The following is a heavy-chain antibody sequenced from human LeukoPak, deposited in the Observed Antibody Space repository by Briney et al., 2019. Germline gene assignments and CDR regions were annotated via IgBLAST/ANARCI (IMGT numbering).Heavy chain of an antibody. D-gene: IGHD2-21*02. CDR3: ARGVGVVVTATPDGWFDP. CDR1: GGTFSSYA. V-gene: IGHV1-69*04. Sequence: ASVKVSCKASGGTFSSYAISWVRQAPGQGLEWMGRIIPILGIANYAQKFQGRVTITADKSTSTAYMELSSLRSEDTAVYYCARGVGVVVTATPDGWFDPWGQGTLVTVSS. CDR2: IIPILGIA. J-gene: IGHJ5*02.